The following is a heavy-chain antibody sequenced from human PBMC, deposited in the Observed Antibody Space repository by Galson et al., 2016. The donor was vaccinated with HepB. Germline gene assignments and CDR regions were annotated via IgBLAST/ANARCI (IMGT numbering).Heavy chain of an antibody. CDR3: VRDAPWCYLFKY. J-gene: IGHJ4*02. D-gene: IGHD4/OR15-4a*01. CDR2: IESDESST. CDR1: GFTFSSYW. V-gene: IGHV3-74*01. Sequence: SLRLSCAASGFTFSSYWTHWVRQAPGKGLVWVSRIESDESSTSYADSVKGRFTISRDNAKNTLYLQMFSLRAEDTGLYYCVRDAPWCYLFKYWGQGTLVTVSS.